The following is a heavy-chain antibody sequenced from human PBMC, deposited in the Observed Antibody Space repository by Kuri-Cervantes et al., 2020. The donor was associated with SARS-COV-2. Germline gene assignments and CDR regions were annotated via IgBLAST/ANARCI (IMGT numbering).Heavy chain of an antibody. Sequence: SETLSLTCAVYGGSFSGYYWSWIRQPPGKGLEWIGEINHSGSTYYNPSLKSRVTISVDTSKNQFSLKLSSVTAADTAVYYCARDRGYCSGGSCLGWFDPWGQGTLVTVSS. J-gene: IGHJ5*02. CDR1: GGSFSGYY. D-gene: IGHD2-15*01. V-gene: IGHV4-34*01. CDR3: ARDRGYCSGGSCLGWFDP. CDR2: INHSGST.